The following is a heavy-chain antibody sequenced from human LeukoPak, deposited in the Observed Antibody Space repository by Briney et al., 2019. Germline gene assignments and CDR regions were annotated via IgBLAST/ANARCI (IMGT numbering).Heavy chain of an antibody. J-gene: IGHJ4*02. Sequence: GGSLRLSCAASGFTFSSYGMSWVRQAPGKGLEWVSAISGSGGSTYYADSVKGRFTISRDNSKNTLYLQMNSLRAEDTAVYYCAKAVRELLPRNVDYWGQGTLVTVSS. CDR1: GFTFSSYG. V-gene: IGHV3-23*01. D-gene: IGHD1-26*01. CDR3: AKAVRELLPRNVDY. CDR2: ISGSGGST.